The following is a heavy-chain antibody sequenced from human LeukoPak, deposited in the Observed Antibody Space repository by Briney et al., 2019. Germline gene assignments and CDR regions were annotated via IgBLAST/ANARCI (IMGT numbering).Heavy chain of an antibody. J-gene: IGHJ4*02. CDR3: ARDGSDCRGGTCDRGPYDY. Sequence: GGSLRLSCAASGFTFSSYAMHWVRQAPGKGLEYVSAITNNGGSIYYGNSVKGRFTISRDNSKNTLYLQMGSLRADDMAVYYCARDGSDCRGGTCDRGPYDYWGQGTLVTVSS. V-gene: IGHV3-64*01. CDR2: ITNNGGSI. CDR1: GFTFSSYA. D-gene: IGHD2-15*01.